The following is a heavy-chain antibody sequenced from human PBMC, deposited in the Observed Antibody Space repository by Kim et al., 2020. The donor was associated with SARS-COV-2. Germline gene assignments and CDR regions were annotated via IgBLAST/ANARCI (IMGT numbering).Heavy chain of an antibody. Sequence: SETLSLTCTVSGGSISSSSYYWGWIRQPPGKGLEWIGSIYYSGSTYYNPSLKSRVTISVDTSKNQFSLKLSSVTAADTAVYYCARGLVVLRYFDWLGGAGGRFAPWGQGTLVTVSS. J-gene: IGHJ5*02. D-gene: IGHD3-9*01. V-gene: IGHV4-39*07. CDR1: GGSISSSSYY. CDR2: IYYSGST. CDR3: ARGLVVLRYFDWLGGAGGRFAP.